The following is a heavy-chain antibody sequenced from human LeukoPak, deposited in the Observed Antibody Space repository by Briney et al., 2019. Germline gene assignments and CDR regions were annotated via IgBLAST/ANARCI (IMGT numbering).Heavy chain of an antibody. CDR3: ARGRIAAVGGAFDI. V-gene: IGHV1-8*03. CDR2: MNPNSGNT. Sequence: ASVKVSCKASGGTFSSYAINWVRQATGQGLEWMGWMNPNSGNTGYAQKFQGRVTITRNTSISTAYMELSSLRSEDTAVYYCARGRIAAVGGAFDIWGQGTMVTVSS. D-gene: IGHD6-13*01. CDR1: GGTFSSYA. J-gene: IGHJ3*02.